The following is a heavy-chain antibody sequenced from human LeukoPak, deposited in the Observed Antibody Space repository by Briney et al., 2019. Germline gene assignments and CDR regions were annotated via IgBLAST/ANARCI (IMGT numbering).Heavy chain of an antibody. CDR2: IYYDGSNI. J-gene: IGHJ4*02. CDR1: EFTFTTYG. Sequence: GGSLTLSCAASEFTFTTYGMHWVRQAPGKGLEWVAFIYYDGSNIYYADYVKGRFTISRDISKNTLYLQMDSLRAEDTPIYYCARDWKTNSFDYWGQGTLVTVSS. D-gene: IGHD1-1*01. V-gene: IGHV3-33*01. CDR3: ARDWKTNSFDY.